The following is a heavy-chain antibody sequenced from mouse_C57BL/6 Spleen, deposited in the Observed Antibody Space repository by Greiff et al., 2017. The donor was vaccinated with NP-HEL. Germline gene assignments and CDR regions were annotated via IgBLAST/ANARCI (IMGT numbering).Heavy chain of an antibody. CDR1: GYSFTSYY. V-gene: IGHV1-66*01. J-gene: IGHJ3*01. CDR2: IYPGSGNT. Sequence: QVQLKESGPELVKPGASVKISCKASGYSFTSYYIHWVKQRPGQGLEWIGWIYPGSGNTKYNEKFKGKATLTADTSSSTAYMQLSSLTSEDSAVYYCASPYDYDKAWFAYWGQGTLVTVSA. CDR3: ASPYDYDKAWFAY. D-gene: IGHD2-4*01.